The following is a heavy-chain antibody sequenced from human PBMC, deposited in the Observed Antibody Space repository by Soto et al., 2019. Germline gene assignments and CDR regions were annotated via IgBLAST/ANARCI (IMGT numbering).Heavy chain of an antibody. J-gene: IGHJ4*02. CDR2: ISYDGSNK. CDR3: AKGHRDTTVTTPRPCDY. D-gene: IGHD4-17*01. Sequence: HPGGSLRLSCAASGFTFSGSAMHWVRQASGKGLEWVAVISYDGSNKYYADSVKGRFTISRDNSKNTLYLQMNSLRAEDTAVYYCAKGHRDTTVTTPRPCDYWGQGTLVTVSS. CDR1: GFTFSGSA. V-gene: IGHV3-30*18.